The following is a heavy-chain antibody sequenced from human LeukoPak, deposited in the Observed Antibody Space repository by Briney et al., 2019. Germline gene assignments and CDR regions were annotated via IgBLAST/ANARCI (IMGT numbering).Heavy chain of an antibody. CDR1: GYTFTRYY. CDR3: ARDEKGAHIGWLDY. D-gene: IGHD3-9*01. CDR2: INPSDGTT. V-gene: IGHV1-46*01. Sequence: ASVKVSCKASGYTFTRYYMHWVRQAPGKGLEWMGIINPSDGTTKYAQKFQGRVTMTTDTSTSTVYMELSSVRSEDMAVYYCARDEKGAHIGWLDYWGQGTLVTVSS. J-gene: IGHJ4*02.